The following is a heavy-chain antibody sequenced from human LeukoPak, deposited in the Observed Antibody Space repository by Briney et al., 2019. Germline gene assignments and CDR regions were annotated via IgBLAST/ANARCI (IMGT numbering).Heavy chain of an antibody. CDR2: ISAYNGNT. D-gene: IGHD3-16*01. CDR1: GYTFTSYG. CDR3: ARVWGDPQLGYYYYGMDV. J-gene: IGHJ6*02. Sequence: ASVKVSCKASGYTFTSYGISWVRQAPGQGLEWMGWISAYNGNTNYAQKLRGRVTMTTDTSTSTAYMELRSLRSDDTAVYYCARVWGDPQLGYYYYGMDVWGQGTTVTVSS. V-gene: IGHV1-18*01.